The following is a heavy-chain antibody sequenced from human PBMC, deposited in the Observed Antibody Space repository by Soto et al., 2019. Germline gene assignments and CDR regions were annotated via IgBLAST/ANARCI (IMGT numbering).Heavy chain of an antibody. CDR2: IYYSGST. D-gene: IGHD6-6*01. Sequence: LSLTCTVSGGSISSGGYYWSWIRQHPGKGLEWIGCIYYSGSTYYNPSLKSRVTISVDTSKNQFSLKLSSVTAADTAVYYCARDRIPAGGSSSGFDYRGQGTLVTVSS. V-gene: IGHV4-31*03. CDR3: ARDRIPAGGSSSGFDY. J-gene: IGHJ4*02. CDR1: GGSISSGGYY.